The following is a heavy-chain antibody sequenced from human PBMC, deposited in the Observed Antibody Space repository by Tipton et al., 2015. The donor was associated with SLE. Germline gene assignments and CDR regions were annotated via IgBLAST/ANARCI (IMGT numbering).Heavy chain of an antibody. V-gene: IGHV4-38-2*02. D-gene: IGHD3-3*01. CDR2: IYHSGST. CDR3: ARAYYDFWSGHNWFDP. CDR1: GYSISSGYY. J-gene: IGHJ5*02. Sequence: TLSLTCTVSGYSISSGYYWGWIRQPPGKGLEWIGSIYHSGSTYYNPSLKSRVTISVDTSKNQFSLKLSSVTAADTAVYYCARAYYDFWSGHNWFDPWGQGTLVTVSS.